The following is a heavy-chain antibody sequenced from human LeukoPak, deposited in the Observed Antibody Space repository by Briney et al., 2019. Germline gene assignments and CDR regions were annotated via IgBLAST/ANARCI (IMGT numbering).Heavy chain of an antibody. CDR2: IYSGGST. V-gene: IGHV3-66*01. D-gene: IGHD6-13*01. CDR1: GFTVSSNY. CDR3: ANILSPRIAASYGMDV. J-gene: IGHJ6*02. Sequence: GGSLRLSCAASGFTVSSNYMSWVRQAPGKGLEWVSVIYSGGSTYYADSVKGRFTISRDNSKNTLYLQMNSLRAEDTAVYYCANILSPRIAASYGMDVWGQGTTVTVSS.